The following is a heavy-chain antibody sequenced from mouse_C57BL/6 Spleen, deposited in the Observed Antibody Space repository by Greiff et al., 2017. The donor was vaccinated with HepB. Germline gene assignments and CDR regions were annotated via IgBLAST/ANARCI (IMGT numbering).Heavy chain of an antibody. Sequence: QVQLKQPGAELVMPGASVKLSCKASGYTFTSYWMHWVKQRPGQGLEWIGEIDPSDSYTNYNQKFKGKSTLTVDKSSSTAYMQLSSLTSEDSAVYYCARGGGPGAMDYWGQGTSVTVSS. CDR1: GYTFTSYW. J-gene: IGHJ4*01. CDR2: IDPSDSYT. V-gene: IGHV1-69*01. CDR3: ARGGGPGAMDY.